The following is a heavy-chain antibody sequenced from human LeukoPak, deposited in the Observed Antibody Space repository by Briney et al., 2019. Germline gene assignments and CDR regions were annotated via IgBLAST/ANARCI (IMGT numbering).Heavy chain of an antibody. CDR3: ARGRNEAFDI. CDR1: GYTFTGSY. J-gene: IGHJ3*02. V-gene: IGHV1-2*02. CDR2: INPISGDT. D-gene: IGHD1-1*01. Sequence: ASVMVSCNASGYTFTGSYMHWVRQAPGPGLEWMGWINPISGDTKCAQKVQGRVTVTRDTAISTAYMEVSRLGSDDTAVYYCARGRNEAFDIWGQGTMVTVSS.